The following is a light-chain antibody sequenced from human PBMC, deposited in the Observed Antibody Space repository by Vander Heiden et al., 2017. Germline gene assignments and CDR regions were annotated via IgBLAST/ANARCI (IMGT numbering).Light chain of an antibody. V-gene: IGKV4-1*01. Sequence: DIVMTQSPDPLAVSLGERATINCKSSQSLLYSSNNKNYLAWYQQKPGQPPTVLIYWASTRESGVPDRFSGSGSGTDFTLTISSPQAEDVAVYYCQQYYSTPHTFGQGTKLEIK. CDR3: QQYYSTPHT. CDR1: QSLLYSSNNKNY. J-gene: IGKJ2*01. CDR2: WAS.